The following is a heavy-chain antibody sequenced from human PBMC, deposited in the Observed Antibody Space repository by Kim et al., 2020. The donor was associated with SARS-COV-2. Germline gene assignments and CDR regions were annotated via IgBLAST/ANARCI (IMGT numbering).Heavy chain of an antibody. J-gene: IGHJ6*02. CDR1: GFTFSSYA. CDR3: AKELPGGNSGWYGDRGEGMDV. V-gene: IGHV3-23*01. D-gene: IGHD6-19*01. CDR2: ISGSGGST. Sequence: GGSLRLSCAASGFTFSSYAMSWVRQAPGKGLEWVSAISGSGGSTYYADSVKGRFTISRDNSKNTLYLQMNSLRAEDTAVYYCAKELPGGNSGWYGDRGEGMDVWGQGTTVTVSS.